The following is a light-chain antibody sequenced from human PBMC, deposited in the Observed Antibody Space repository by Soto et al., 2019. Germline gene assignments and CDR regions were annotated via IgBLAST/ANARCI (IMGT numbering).Light chain of an antibody. Sequence: QSVSSNFAWYQEKPGPAPRLLIDGASTRASGLPARFSGSGSGTEFTLTISSLQSEDFAVYYCQQYYNWPPRITFGQGTRLENK. CDR1: QSVSSN. J-gene: IGKJ5*01. CDR2: GAS. CDR3: QQYYNWPPRIT. V-gene: IGKV3-15*01.